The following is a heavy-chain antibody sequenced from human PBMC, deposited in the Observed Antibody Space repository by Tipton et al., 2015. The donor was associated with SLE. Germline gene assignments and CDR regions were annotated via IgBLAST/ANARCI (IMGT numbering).Heavy chain of an antibody. V-gene: IGHV3-74*01. CDR1: GFTFSSYW. CDR2: INSDGSST. CDR3: ARGVAAIDFDY. D-gene: IGHD5-12*01. J-gene: IGHJ4*02. Sequence: SLRLFCAASGFTFSSYWMHWVRQAPGKGLVWVSRINSDGSSTSYADSVKGRFTLSRDNAKNTLYLQMNRLRAEDTAVYYCARGVAAIDFDYWGQGTLVTVSS.